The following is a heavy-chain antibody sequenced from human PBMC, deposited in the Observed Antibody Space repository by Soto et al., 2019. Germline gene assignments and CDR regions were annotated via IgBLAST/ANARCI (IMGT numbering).Heavy chain of an antibody. CDR1: GFTFSSYS. Sequence: PGGSLRLSCSGSGFTFSSYSLYWVRQAPGKGLEYVSAISSGGSTYYTDSVKGRFTISRDNAKNTLYLQMSSLRDEDTAVYYCDIGTSGYYDYWGQGALVTVSS. J-gene: IGHJ4*02. CDR2: ISSGGST. CDR3: DIGTSGYYDY. D-gene: IGHD3-22*01. V-gene: IGHV3-64D*06.